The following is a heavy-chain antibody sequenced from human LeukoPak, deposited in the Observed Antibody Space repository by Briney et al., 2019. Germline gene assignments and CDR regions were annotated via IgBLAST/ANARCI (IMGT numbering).Heavy chain of an antibody. CDR2: INPNSGGT. D-gene: IGHD4-11*01. CDR3: ARALTTVTTSDY. V-gene: IGHV1-2*02. Sequence: ASVKVSCKASGYTFTGYYMHWVRQAPGQGLEWMGWINPNSGGTNYAQKFQGRVTMTRDTSISTVYMELSRLRSDDTAVYYCARALTTVTTSDYWGQGTLVTVSS. CDR1: GYTFTGYY. J-gene: IGHJ4*02.